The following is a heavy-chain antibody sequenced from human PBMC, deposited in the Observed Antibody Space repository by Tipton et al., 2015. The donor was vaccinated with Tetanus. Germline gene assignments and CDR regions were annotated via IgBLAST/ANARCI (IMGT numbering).Heavy chain of an antibody. D-gene: IGHD2-2*01. Sequence: LRLSCAASGFSVSNNYMSWVRQAPGKGLEWVSVIYIGGSIYYTDSVKGRFTISRDNSKNTLFLQMNSLRVEDTAVYYCARGLNKLYCTSTTCHPNWCDPWGQGTLVTVSS. CDR1: GFSVSNNY. J-gene: IGHJ5*02. CDR2: IYIGGSI. V-gene: IGHV3-53*01. CDR3: ARGLNKLYCTSTTCHPNWCDP.